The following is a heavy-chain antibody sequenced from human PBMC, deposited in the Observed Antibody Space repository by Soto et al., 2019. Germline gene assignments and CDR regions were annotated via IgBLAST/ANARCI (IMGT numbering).Heavy chain of an antibody. D-gene: IGHD3-22*01. CDR3: ASETYYHDSSGPFDY. CDR2: IYCSGST. CDR1: GGSISSGDYY. Sequence: PSETLSLTCTVSGGSISSGDYYWSWIRQPPGKGLEWIGYIYCSGSTYYNPSLKSRVTISVDTSKNQFSLKLSSVTAADTAVYYCASETYYHDSSGPFDYWGQGKLVTVSS. V-gene: IGHV4-30-4*01. J-gene: IGHJ4*02.